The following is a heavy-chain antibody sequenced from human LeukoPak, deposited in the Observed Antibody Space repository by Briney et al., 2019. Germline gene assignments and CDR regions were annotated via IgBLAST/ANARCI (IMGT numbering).Heavy chain of an antibody. Sequence: SETLSLTCAVSGYSISSGYYWGWIRQPPEKGLEWIGSIYHSGSTDYNPSLKSRVTISVDTSKNQFSLKLSSVTAADTAVYYCARCAAGGVVTEIDYWGQGTLVTVSS. D-gene: IGHD2-21*02. CDR3: ARCAAGGVVTEIDY. CDR2: IYHSGST. CDR1: GYSISSGYY. J-gene: IGHJ4*02. V-gene: IGHV4-38-2*01.